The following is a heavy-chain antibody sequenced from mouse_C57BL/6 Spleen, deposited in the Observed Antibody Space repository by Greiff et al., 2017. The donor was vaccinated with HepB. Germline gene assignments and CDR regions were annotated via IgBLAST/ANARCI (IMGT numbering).Heavy chain of an antibody. J-gene: IGHJ2*01. V-gene: IGHV1-54*01. D-gene: IGHD2-4*01. Sequence: QQSGAELVRPGTSVKVSCKASGYAFTNYLIEWVKQRPGQGLEWIGVINPGSGGTNYNEKFKGKATLTADKSSSTAYMQLSSLTSEDSAVYFCARGGLSNYFDYWGQGTTLTVSS. CDR3: ARGGLSNYFDY. CDR2: INPGSGGT. CDR1: GYAFTNYL.